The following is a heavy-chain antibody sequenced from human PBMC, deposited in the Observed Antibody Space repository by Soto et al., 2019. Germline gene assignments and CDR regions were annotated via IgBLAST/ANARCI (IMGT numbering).Heavy chain of an antibody. CDR2: IASKAHNYAT. V-gene: IGHV3-73*02. J-gene: IGHJ4*02. CDR3: AGLMDTLSDRFDY. CDR1: GFTLSGSF. Sequence: EVHVVESGGGLVQPGGSLKLTCAASGFTLSGSFIHWVRQSSGKGLEWVGRIASKAHNYATAYGRSVEGRFTVSRDDSRNTAYLQMEGLKSEDTAVYFCAGLMDTLSDRFDYWGQGILVTVSS.